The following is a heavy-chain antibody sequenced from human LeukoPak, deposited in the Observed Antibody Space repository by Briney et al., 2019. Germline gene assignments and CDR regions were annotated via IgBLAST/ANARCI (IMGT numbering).Heavy chain of an antibody. Sequence: ASVKVSCKASGYTFNNFGISWVRQAPGQGLEWMGWISGHNANTKCAQKFQGRVTMTTDTSMSTAYMGLRSLRSDDTAVYYCGREFCNSVSCFHPDYWGQGTLVTVSS. CDR1: GYTFNNFG. CDR3: GREFCNSVSCFHPDY. D-gene: IGHD2/OR15-2a*01. CDR2: ISGHNANT. J-gene: IGHJ4*02. V-gene: IGHV1-18*01.